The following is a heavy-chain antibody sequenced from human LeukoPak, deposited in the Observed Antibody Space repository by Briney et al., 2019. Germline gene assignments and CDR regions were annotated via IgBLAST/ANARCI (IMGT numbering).Heavy chain of an antibody. J-gene: IGHJ4*02. V-gene: IGHV4-34*01. CDR2: FNHSWGA. D-gene: IGHD1/OR15-1a*01. Sequence: SETLPLTCGVYSGSFSGYYWTWFRQPPGKGLEWIGEFNHSWGAKYNPSLKSRATISVDTSKNHLSLSLNSVTAADTAVYYCASTRRGTNRARLDYWGQGTLVTVSS. CDR3: ASTRRGTNRARLDY. CDR1: SGSFSGYY.